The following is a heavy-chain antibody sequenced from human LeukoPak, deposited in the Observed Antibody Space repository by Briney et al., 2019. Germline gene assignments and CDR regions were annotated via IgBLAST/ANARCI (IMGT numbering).Heavy chain of an antibody. CDR1: VFTFSSYS. D-gene: IGHD3-10*01. J-gene: IGHJ2*01. V-gene: IGHV3-21*01. CDR2: ISSSSGYI. CDR3: ARDPGYGSDWYFDL. Sequence: RGSLRLSCAASVFTFSSYSMNWVLHAPGQGLECVSFISSSSGYIYYEDSVKGRFTISRDNAKNSLYLQMNTLRADDTAVYYCARDPGYGSDWYFDLWGRGTLVTVSS.